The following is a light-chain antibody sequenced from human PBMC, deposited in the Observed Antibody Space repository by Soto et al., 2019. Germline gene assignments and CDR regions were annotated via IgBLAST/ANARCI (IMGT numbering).Light chain of an antibody. J-gene: IGLJ3*02. CDR2: EVT. CDR3: SLYTSSNSWV. CDR1: SSDVGAYNY. Sequence: QSVLTQPASVSGSPGQSITLSCTGTSSDVGAYNYVSWYQQHPGKAPKLMIYEVTNRPSGVSTRFSGSKSGNTASLTISGLQAEDEAAYYCSLYTSSNSWVFGGGTKLTVL. V-gene: IGLV2-14*01.